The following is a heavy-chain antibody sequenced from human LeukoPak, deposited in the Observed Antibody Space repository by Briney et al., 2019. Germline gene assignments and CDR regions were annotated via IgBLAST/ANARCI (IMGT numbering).Heavy chain of an antibody. J-gene: IGHJ4*02. D-gene: IGHD5-18*01. CDR1: GGCISSGDYS. Sequence: SENLSLTCTVSGGCISSGDYSWSSIRQPPGKGVEWIGYIYYSGCTYYTPSRKSRVTISVDTSKNQFSLKMSSVTAADTAVYYCAREGPGYSYGKGYFDYWGQGTLVTVSS. V-gene: IGHV4-30-4*08. CDR2: IYYSGCT. CDR3: AREGPGYSYGKGYFDY.